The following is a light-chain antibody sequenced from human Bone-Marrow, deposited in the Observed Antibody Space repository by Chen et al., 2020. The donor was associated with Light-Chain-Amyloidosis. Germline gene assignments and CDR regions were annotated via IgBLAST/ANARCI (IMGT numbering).Light chain of an antibody. J-gene: IGLJ3*02. CDR1: TSTIGGSF. V-gene: IGLV1-47*02. CDR2: RDT. Sequence: QSVLNQPPSASGTPGQRVTISFSGSTSTIGGSFKNCYRNLPGSAPKLLISRDTQRPSGVPDRFSGSKSGTSASLTISGLRSEDEAVYYCATWDFSGSGQGVFGGGTKLTV. CDR3: ATWDFSGSGQGV.